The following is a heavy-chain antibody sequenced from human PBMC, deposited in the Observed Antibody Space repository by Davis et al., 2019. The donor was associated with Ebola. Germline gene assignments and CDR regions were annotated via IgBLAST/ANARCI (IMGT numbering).Heavy chain of an antibody. Sequence: SQTLSLTCAISGDSVSSHSVVWNWIRQSPSRGLEWLGRTYYRSKWYNDYAVSVKSRITINPDTSKNQFSLQLSSVTAADTAVYYCARDRRLWFRELSPWGQGTLVTVSS. CDR2: TYYRSKWYN. CDR3: ARDRRLWFRELSP. J-gene: IGHJ5*02. V-gene: IGHV6-1*01. CDR1: GDSVSSHSVV. D-gene: IGHD3-10*01.